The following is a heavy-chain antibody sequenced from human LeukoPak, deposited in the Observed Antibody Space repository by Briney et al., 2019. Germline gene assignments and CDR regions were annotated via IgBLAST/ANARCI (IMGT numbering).Heavy chain of an antibody. V-gene: IGHV1-2*02. Sequence: ASVKVSCKASGYTFTDYYIHWVRQATGQGLEWMGWFSPKSGDTNYAQNFQHRVTMTRDTSISTAYMELSSLRSDDTAMYYCARRMAYGGDYWGQGTLVTVPS. D-gene: IGHD4-23*01. CDR2: FSPKSGDT. CDR1: GYTFTDYY. J-gene: IGHJ4*02. CDR3: ARRMAYGGDY.